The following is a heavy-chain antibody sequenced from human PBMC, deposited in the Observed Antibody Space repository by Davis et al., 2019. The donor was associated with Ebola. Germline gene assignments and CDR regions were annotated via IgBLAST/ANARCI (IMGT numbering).Heavy chain of an antibody. J-gene: IGHJ4*02. CDR2: ISSSSSYI. V-gene: IGHV3-21*04. CDR3: ARDYIVFDY. D-gene: IGHD5-12*01. CDR1: GFTFSSYS. Sequence: GESLKISCAASGFTFSSYSMNWVRQAPGKGLEWVSSISSSSSYIYYADPVKGRFTISRDNAKNSLYLQMNSLRAEDTAVYYCARDYIVFDYWGQGTLVTVSS.